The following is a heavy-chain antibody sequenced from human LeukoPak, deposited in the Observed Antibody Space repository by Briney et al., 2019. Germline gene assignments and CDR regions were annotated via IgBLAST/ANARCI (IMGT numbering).Heavy chain of an antibody. CDR2: IKRKSDGGTT. CDR1: KFTFSNAW. J-gene: IGHJ4*02. D-gene: IGHD5-12*01. Sequence: PGGSLRLSCAASKFTFSNAWMHWVRQAPGKGLEWVGRIKRKSDGGTTDYTAPVKGRFAISRDNSKNTLFLQMNNLRSEDTVLYYCVSPTADYPFLYYFDSWGQGTLVTVSS. V-gene: IGHV3-15*01. CDR3: VSPTADYPFLYYFDS.